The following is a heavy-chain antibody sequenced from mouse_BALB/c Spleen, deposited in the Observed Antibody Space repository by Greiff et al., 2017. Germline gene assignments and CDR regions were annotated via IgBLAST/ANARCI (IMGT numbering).Heavy chain of an antibody. CDR1: GFTFSNYW. CDR3: TREADWYFDV. Sequence: EVKVVESGGGLVQPGGSMKLSCVASGFTFSNYWMNWVRQSPEKGLEWVAEIRLKSNNYATHYAESVKGRFTISRDDSKSSVYLQMNNLRAEDTGIYYCTREADWYFDVWGAGTTVTVSS. CDR2: IRLKSNNYAT. J-gene: IGHJ1*01. V-gene: IGHV6-6*02.